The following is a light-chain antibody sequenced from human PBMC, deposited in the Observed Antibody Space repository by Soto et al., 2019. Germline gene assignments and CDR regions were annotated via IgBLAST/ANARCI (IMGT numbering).Light chain of an antibody. V-gene: IGKV1-5*01. Sequence: DIQMTQSPSTLSASVGARVTITCRASQSISSWLAWYQQKPGKAPKLLIYDACSLESGVPSRFSGSGSGTEFTLTISSLQPDGFATYYCQQYNSFWTFGQGTKVEIK. CDR2: DAC. CDR3: QQYNSFWT. CDR1: QSISSW. J-gene: IGKJ1*01.